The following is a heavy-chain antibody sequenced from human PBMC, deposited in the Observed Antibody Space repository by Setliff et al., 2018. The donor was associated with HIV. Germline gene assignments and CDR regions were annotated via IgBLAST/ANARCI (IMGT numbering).Heavy chain of an antibody. CDR3: ARSDWGSKDDY. CDR2: IKSKTDGGTT. Sequence: PGGSLRLSCAASGFTFSNAWMSWVRQAPGKGLEWVGRIKSKTDGGTTDYAAPVKGRFTISRDDSKNTLYLQMNSLKTEDTAVYYCARSDWGSKDDYWGQGTLVTVSS. D-gene: IGHD7-27*01. J-gene: IGHJ4*02. CDR1: GFTFSNAW. V-gene: IGHV3-15*01.